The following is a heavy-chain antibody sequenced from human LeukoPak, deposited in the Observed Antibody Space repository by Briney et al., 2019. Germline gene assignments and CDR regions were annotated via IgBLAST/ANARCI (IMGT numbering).Heavy chain of an antibody. CDR2: IYSDERT. Sequence: PGGSLRLSCAASGVTVSSNYMSWVRQAPGKGLEWVSVIYSDERTFYADSVKGRFTISRDNSKNTVYLQMNNLRAEDTAVYYCARESKSCDGSGYYHDSWGQGTLSPSPQ. CDR3: ARESKSCDGSGYYHDS. CDR1: GVTVSSNY. J-gene: IGHJ4*02. D-gene: IGHD3-22*01. V-gene: IGHV3-66*01.